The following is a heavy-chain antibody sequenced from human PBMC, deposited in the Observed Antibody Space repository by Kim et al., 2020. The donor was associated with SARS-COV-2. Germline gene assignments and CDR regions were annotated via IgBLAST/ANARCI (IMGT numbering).Heavy chain of an antibody. CDR2: IYPGDSDT. Sequence: GESLKISCKGSGYSFTSYWIGWVRQMPGKGLEWMGIIYPGDSDTRYSPSFQGRVTISADKSISTAYLQWSSLKASDTAMYYCARTYCSGGSCYFKLAFDIWGQGTMVTVSS. D-gene: IGHD2-15*01. V-gene: IGHV5-51*01. J-gene: IGHJ3*02. CDR1: GYSFTSYW. CDR3: ARTYCSGGSCYFKLAFDI.